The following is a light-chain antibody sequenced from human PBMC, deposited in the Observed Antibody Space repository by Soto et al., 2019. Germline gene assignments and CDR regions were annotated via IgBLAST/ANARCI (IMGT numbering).Light chain of an antibody. CDR3: QYFGGSPPT. CDR1: QSVSSSY. J-gene: IGKJ1*01. V-gene: IGKV3-20*01. Sequence: EIVLTQSPGTLSLSPGERTTLSCRASQSVSSSYLAWYQQKLGQAPRLLIYGASSRATGIPDRFSGSGSGTDFTLTISRLEPEDFAVYYCQYFGGSPPTFGQGTKVEIK. CDR2: GAS.